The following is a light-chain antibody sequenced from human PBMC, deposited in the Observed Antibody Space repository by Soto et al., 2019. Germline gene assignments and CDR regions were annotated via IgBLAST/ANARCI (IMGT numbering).Light chain of an antibody. CDR2: DVG. V-gene: IGLV2-11*01. CDR1: SSDVGGYNY. CDR3: CSYAGSYTRV. Sequence: QSVLTQPRSVSGSPGQAVTISCTGTSSDVGGYNYVAWYQQHPGKAPKLMIYDVGKRPSGVPDRFSSSKSDKTASLTIAGLQAEDEADYSCCSYAGSYTRVFGTGTKLTVL. J-gene: IGLJ1*01.